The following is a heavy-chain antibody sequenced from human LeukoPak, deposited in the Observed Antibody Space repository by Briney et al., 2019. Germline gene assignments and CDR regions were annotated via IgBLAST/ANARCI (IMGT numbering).Heavy chain of an antibody. CDR3: ARDSEIFGVVTPTFDY. CDR2: IIPIFGTA. D-gene: IGHD3-3*01. Sequence: SVKVSCKASGGTFSSYAISWVRQAPGQGLEWMGRIIPIFGTANYAQKFQGRVTITTDESTSTAYMELSSLRSEDTAVYYCARDSEIFGVVTPTFDYWGQGALVTVSS. J-gene: IGHJ4*02. V-gene: IGHV1-69*05. CDR1: GGTFSSYA.